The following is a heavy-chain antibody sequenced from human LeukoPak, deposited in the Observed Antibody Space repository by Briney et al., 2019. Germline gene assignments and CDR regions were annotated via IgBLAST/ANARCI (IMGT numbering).Heavy chain of an antibody. V-gene: IGHV4-39*07. J-gene: IGHJ5*02. D-gene: IGHD5-18*01. CDR3: AGCELGTAMVNWFDP. Sequence: SETLSLTCTVSGGSISSSSYYWGWIRQPPGKGLEWIGRIYTSGSTNYNPSLKSRVTMSVDTSKNQFSLKLSSVTAADTAVYYCAGCELGTAMVNWFDPWGQGTLVTVSS. CDR1: GGSISSSSYY. CDR2: IYTSGST.